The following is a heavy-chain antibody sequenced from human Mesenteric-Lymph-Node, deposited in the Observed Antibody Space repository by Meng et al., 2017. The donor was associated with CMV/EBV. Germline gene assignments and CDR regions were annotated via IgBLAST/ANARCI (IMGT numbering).Heavy chain of an antibody. V-gene: IGHV4-34*01. CDR2: INHSGST. Sequence: LTCAVYGGSFSGYYWSWIRQPPGKGLEWIGEINHSGSTNYNPSLKSRVTISVDTSKNQFSLKLSSVTAADTAVYYCASFYPYQLKDWGQGTLVTVSS. D-gene: IGHD2-2*01. CDR1: GGSFSGYY. J-gene: IGHJ4*02. CDR3: ASFYPYQLKD.